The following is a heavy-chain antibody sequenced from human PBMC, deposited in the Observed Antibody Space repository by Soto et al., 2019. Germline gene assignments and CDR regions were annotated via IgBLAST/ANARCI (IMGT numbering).Heavy chain of an antibody. CDR2: IGTAGDT. CDR3: ARGTWGQLAPSPIDY. J-gene: IGHJ4*02. V-gene: IGHV3-13*01. D-gene: IGHD6-13*01. CDR1: GFTFSSYD. Sequence: HPGGSLRLSCAASGFTFSSYDMRWVRQATGKGLEWVSAIGTAGDTYYPGSVKGRFTISRENAKNSLYLQMNSLRAGDTAVYYCARGTWGQLAPSPIDYWSQGTLVTVSS.